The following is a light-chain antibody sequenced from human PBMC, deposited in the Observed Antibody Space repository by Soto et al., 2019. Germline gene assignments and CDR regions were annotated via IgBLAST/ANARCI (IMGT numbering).Light chain of an antibody. CDR3: SSYTGSGTF. CDR1: SSDVGGYDQ. V-gene: IGLV2-14*01. J-gene: IGLJ2*01. CDR2: AVT. Sequence: QSALTQPASVSGSPGQSIAISCTGTSSDVGGYDQVSWYQQHPGKAPKLMIYAVTDRPSGVSNRFSGSKSGNTASLTISGLQAEDEADYYCSSYTGSGTFFGGGTKVTVL.